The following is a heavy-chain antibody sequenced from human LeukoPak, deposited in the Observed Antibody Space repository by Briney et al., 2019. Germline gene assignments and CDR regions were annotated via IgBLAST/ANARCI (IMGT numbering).Heavy chain of an antibody. J-gene: IGHJ6*03. D-gene: IGHD2-15*01. V-gene: IGHV3-20*04. Sequence: RSGGSLRLSCAASGFTFDDYGMSWVRQAPGKGLEWVSGINWNGGSTGYAASVKGRFTISRDNAKNSLYLRMNSLRDEDTALYYCARGGGSIRHSYYYYVDVWGKGTSVTVSS. CDR3: ARGGGSIRHSYYYYVDV. CDR1: GFTFDDYG. CDR2: INWNGGST.